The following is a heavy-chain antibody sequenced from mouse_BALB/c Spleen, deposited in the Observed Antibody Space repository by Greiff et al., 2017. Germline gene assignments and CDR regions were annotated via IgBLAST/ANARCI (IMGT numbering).Heavy chain of an antibody. D-gene: IGHD1-1*01. V-gene: IGHV1S130*01. J-gene: IGHJ1*01. CDR1: GYTFTSSW. Sequence: QVQLKESGSVLVRPGASVKLSCKASGYTFTSSWMHWAKQRPGQGLEWIGEIHPNSGNTNYNEKFKGKATLTVDTSSSTAYVDLSSLTSEDSAVYYCARSDGAYGWYFDVWGAGTTVTVSS. CDR2: IHPNSGNT. CDR3: ARSDGAYGWYFDV.